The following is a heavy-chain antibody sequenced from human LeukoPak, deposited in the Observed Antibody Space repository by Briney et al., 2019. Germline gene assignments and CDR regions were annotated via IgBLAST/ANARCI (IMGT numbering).Heavy chain of an antibody. D-gene: IGHD2-2*01. CDR2: IYTSGST. CDR3: ARTDIVVVPDAITDYYYMDV. CDR1: GGSISSYY. Sequence: PSETLSLTCTVSGGSISSYYWSWIRQPAGKGLEWIGRIYTSGSTNYNPSLKSRVTMSVDTSKNQFSLKLSSVTAADTAVYYCARTDIVVVPDAITDYYYMDVWGKGTTVTVSS. V-gene: IGHV4-4*07. J-gene: IGHJ6*03.